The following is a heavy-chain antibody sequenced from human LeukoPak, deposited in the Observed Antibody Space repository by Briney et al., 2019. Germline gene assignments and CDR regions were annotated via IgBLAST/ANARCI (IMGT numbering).Heavy chain of an antibody. J-gene: IGHJ4*02. CDR2: IWYDGSNK. CDR3: AREAYYYGSGSYSNFDY. CDR1: GFTFSNYG. D-gene: IGHD3-10*01. V-gene: IGHV3-30*19. Sequence: GGSLRLSCAASGFTFSNYGMPWVRQAPGKGLEWVAVIWYDGSNKYYADSVKGRFTISRDNSKNTLYLQMNSLRAEDTAVYYCAREAYYYGSGSYSNFDYWGQGTLVTVSS.